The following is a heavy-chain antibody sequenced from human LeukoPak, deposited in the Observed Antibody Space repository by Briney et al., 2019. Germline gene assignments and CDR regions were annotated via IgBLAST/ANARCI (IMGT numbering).Heavy chain of an antibody. D-gene: IGHD3-22*01. Sequence: PGGSLRLSCAASGFTFSSYAMSWVRQAPGKGLEWVSAISGSGGSTYYADSVKGRFTISRDNSKNTLYLQMNSLRAEDTAVYYCAKFYYDSSGYLDDYWGQGTLVAVSS. J-gene: IGHJ4*02. CDR2: ISGSGGST. CDR1: GFTFSSYA. CDR3: AKFYYDSSGYLDDY. V-gene: IGHV3-23*01.